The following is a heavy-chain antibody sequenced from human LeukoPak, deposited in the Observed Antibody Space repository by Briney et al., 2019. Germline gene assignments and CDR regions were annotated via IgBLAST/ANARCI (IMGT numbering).Heavy chain of an antibody. CDR2: IYTSGST. D-gene: IGHD3-22*01. CDR3: ASSSTYYYDSSGYYLFDY. V-gene: IGHV4-4*07. Sequence: SETLSLTCTVSGGSISSYYWGWIRQPAGKGLEWIGRIYTSGSTNYNPSLKSRVTMSVDTSKNQFSLKLSSVTAADTAVYYCASSSTYYYDSSGYYLFDYWGQGTLVTVSS. CDR1: GGSISSYY. J-gene: IGHJ4*02.